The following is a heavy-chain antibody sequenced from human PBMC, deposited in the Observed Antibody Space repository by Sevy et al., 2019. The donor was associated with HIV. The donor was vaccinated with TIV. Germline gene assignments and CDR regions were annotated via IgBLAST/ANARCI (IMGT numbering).Heavy chain of an antibody. CDR3: ARSSYDIWSGYYFDF. V-gene: IGHV4-34*01. Sequence: SENLSLTCAVSGGSLNDYTWSWIRQPPGKGLEWIGEINHSGITKYSPSLKSRVTISLDTSENQFSLNLSSVTAADTAMYYCARSSYDIWSGYYFDFWGQGALVTVSS. D-gene: IGHD3-3*01. J-gene: IGHJ4*02. CDR2: INHSGIT. CDR1: GGSLNDYT.